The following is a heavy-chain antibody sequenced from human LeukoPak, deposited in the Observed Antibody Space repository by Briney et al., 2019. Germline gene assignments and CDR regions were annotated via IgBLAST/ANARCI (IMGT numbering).Heavy chain of an antibody. V-gene: IGHV3-13*01. CDR2: ISTAGDT. CDR3: ARLQSGYYDAFDS. Sequence: GGSLRLSCAASGFTFNHYDMYWVRQTTGKRLEWVSGISTAGDTNYAGSVKGRFTISRENAKNSFYLQMNNLRAGDTAVYYCARLQSGYYDAFDSWGQGTMVTVSS. CDR1: GFTFNHYD. D-gene: IGHD3-22*01. J-gene: IGHJ3*02.